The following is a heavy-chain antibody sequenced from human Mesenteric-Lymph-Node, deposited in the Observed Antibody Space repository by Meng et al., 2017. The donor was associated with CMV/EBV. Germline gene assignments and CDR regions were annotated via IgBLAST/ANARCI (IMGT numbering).Heavy chain of an antibody. D-gene: IGHD5-18*01. Sequence: ASVKVSCKASGYTFTSYYMHWVRQAPGQGLEWMGIINPSGGSTSYAQKFQGRVTMSRDTSTSTVYMELSSLRSEDTAVYYCARTDTAMEYDYWGQGTLVTVSS. V-gene: IGHV1-46*01. J-gene: IGHJ4*02. CDR1: GYTFTSYY. CDR2: INPSGGST. CDR3: ARTDTAMEYDY.